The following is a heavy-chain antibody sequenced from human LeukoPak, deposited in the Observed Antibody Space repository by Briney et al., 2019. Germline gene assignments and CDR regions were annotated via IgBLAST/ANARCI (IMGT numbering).Heavy chain of an antibody. CDR2: IWYDGSNK. CDR1: GFTFSSYG. J-gene: IGHJ4*02. D-gene: IGHD6-19*01. V-gene: IGHV3-33*08. CDR3: ARERIGIAVAGPLDY. Sequence: PGGSLRPSCAASGFTFSSYGMHWVRQAPGKGLEWVAVIWYDGSNKYYADSVKGRFTISRDNSKNTLYLQMNSLRAEDTAVYYCARERIGIAVAGPLDYWGQGTLVTVSS.